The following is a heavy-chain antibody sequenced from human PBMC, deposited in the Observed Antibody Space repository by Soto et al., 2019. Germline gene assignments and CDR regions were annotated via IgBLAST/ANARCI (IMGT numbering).Heavy chain of an antibody. D-gene: IGHD3-3*01. CDR2: ISYDGSNK. J-gene: IGHJ4*02. CDR3: ARGLAFWSGYFDY. V-gene: IGHV3-30-3*01. CDR1: GFTFSSYA. Sequence: QVQLVESGGGVVQPGRSLRLSCAASGFTFSSYAMHWVRQAPGKGLEWVAVISYDGSNKYYADSVKGRFTISRDNSKNTLYLQMNGLRAEDTAVYYCARGLAFWSGYFDYWGQGTLVTVSS.